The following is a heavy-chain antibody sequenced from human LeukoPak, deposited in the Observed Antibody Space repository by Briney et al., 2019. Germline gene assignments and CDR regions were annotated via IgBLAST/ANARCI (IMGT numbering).Heavy chain of an antibody. CDR2: INWNSGRI. CDR3: AKMGPAAGSPY. D-gene: IGHD6-13*01. V-gene: IGHV3-9*01. CDR1: KFTFRIYW. J-gene: IGHJ4*02. Sequence: PGGSLRLSCAASKFTFRIYWMTWVRQAPGKGLEWVSGINWNSGRIDYADSVKGRFTISRDNAKNSLYLQMNILRVEDTAFYYCAKMGPAAGSPYWGQGTLVTVSS.